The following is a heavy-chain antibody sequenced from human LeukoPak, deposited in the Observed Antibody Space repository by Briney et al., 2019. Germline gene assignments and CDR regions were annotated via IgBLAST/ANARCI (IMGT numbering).Heavy chain of an antibody. CDR3: AKDTTPVYKVNNWFDP. CDR2: ISYDGSNK. CDR1: GFTFSSYG. V-gene: IGHV3-30*18. D-gene: IGHD1-14*01. J-gene: IGHJ5*02. Sequence: PGGSLRLSCAASGFTFSSYGMHWVRQAPGKGLEWVAVISYDGSNKYYADSVKGRFTISRDNSKNTLYLQMNSLRAEDTAVYYCAKDTTPVYKVNNWFDPWGQGTLVTVSS.